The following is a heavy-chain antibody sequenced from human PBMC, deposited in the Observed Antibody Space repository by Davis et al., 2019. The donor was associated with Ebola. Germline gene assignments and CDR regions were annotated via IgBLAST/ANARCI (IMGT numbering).Heavy chain of an antibody. V-gene: IGHV3-23*01. D-gene: IGHD1-26*01. J-gene: IGHJ4*02. CDR3: AKDLVGAAEGYFDY. CDR2: ISGSGAGT. CDR1: GFTFSSYA. Sequence: PGGSLRLSCEDSGFTFSSYAMTWVRQAPGKGLEWVSGISGSGAGTYHADSVKGRFTISRDNSKNTLYLQMNSLRVEDTAVYYCAKDLVGAAEGYFDYWGQGTLVTVSS.